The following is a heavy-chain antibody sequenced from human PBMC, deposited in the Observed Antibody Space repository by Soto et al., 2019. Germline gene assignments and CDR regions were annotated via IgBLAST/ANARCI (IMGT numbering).Heavy chain of an antibody. CDR2: IFYSRST. Sequence: PSETLSLTCTVSGGSISNYYWSWIRQPPGRGLEWSGHIFYSRSTDYNPALKSRVTISVDTSKSQFSLKLSSVTAADTAVYYCAKDSGYNYGYFRWFDPWGQGTLVTVSS. D-gene: IGHD5-18*01. V-gene: IGHV4-59*01. J-gene: IGHJ5*02. CDR1: GGSISNYY. CDR3: AKDSGYNYGYFRWFDP.